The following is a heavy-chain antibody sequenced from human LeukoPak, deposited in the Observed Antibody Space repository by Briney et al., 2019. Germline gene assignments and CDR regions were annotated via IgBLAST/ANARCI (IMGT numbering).Heavy chain of an antibody. Sequence: ASVKVSCKASGYTFTGYYMHWVRQAPGQGLEWMGWINPNSGGTNYAQKFQGRVTMTRDTSISTAYMELSRLRSDDTAVYYCAREPIQLSWITDYWGQGTLVTVSS. CDR3: AREPIQLSWITDY. CDR1: GYTFTGYY. CDR2: INPNSGGT. V-gene: IGHV1-2*02. J-gene: IGHJ4*02. D-gene: IGHD5-18*01.